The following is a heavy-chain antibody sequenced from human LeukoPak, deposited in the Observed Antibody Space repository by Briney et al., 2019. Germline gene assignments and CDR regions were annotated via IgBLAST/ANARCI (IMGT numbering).Heavy chain of an antibody. D-gene: IGHD3-22*01. V-gene: IGHV4-39*07. CDR2: IYYSGST. J-gene: IGHJ5*02. CDR1: GGSISSSSYY. CDR3: ARDYYDSSGYRGDNWFDP. Sequence: SETLSLTCTVSGGSISSSSYYWGWIRQPPGKGLEWIGSIYYSGSTYYNPSLKSRVTISVDTSKNQFSLKLSSVTAADTAVYYCARDYYDSSGYRGDNWFDPWGQGTLVTVSS.